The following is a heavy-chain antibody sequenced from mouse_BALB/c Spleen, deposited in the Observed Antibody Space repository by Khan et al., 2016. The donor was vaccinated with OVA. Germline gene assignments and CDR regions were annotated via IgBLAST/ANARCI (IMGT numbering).Heavy chain of an antibody. CDR2: LYPGTNNT. CDR1: GYIFTNYW. Sequence: VQLQESGAELVRPGASVILSCKTSGYIFTNYWIHWVKQRSGQGLEWIGRLYPGTNNTYYNENFKGKATLTADKSSSTAYMQLSSLKSEDSSVYFGARYDDGYLFTCCGQGSLVTVSA. CDR3: ARYDDGYLFTC. V-gene: IGHV1S132*01. D-gene: IGHD2-3*01. J-gene: IGHJ3*01.